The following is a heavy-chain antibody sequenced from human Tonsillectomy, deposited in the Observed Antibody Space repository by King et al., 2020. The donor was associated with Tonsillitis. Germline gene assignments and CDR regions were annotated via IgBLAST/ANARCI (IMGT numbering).Heavy chain of an antibody. CDR3: ARGWRNFQH. D-gene: IGHD1-1*01. CDR1: GFTFSSYA. J-gene: IGHJ1*01. CDR2: ISYDGSNK. V-gene: IGHV3-30*01. Sequence: VQLVESGGGVVQPGRSLRLSCAASGFTFSSYAMHWVRQAPGKGLEWVAVISYDGSNKYYADSVKGRFTISRDNSKNTLYLQMNSLSAEDTAVYYCARGWRNFQHWGQGTLVTVSS.